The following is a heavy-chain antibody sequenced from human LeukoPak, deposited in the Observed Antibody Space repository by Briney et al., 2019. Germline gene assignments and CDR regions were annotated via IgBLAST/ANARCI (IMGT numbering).Heavy chain of an antibody. CDR2: IIPILGIA. CDR3: ARDISQLWYFDY. D-gene: IGHD5-18*01. V-gene: IGHV1-69*04. Sequence: SVKVSCKASGDTFSSYTISWVRQAPGQGLEWMGRIIPILGIANYAQKFQGRVTITADKSTSTAYMELSSLRSEDTAVYYCARDISQLWYFDYWGQGTLVTVSS. J-gene: IGHJ4*02. CDR1: GDTFSSYT.